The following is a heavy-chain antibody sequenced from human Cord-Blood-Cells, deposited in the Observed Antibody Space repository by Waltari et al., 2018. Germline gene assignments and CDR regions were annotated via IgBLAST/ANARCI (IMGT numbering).Heavy chain of an antibody. CDR1: GGSFSGYY. J-gene: IGHJ4*02. Sequence: QVQLQQWGAGLLKPSETLSLTCAVYGGSFSGYYWSWIRQPPGKGLEWMGEINHSGSTNYNPSLKSRVTISVDTSKNQFSLKLSSVTAADTAVYYCARGSPSYCSSTSCYGGLFDYWGQGTLVTVSS. CDR2: INHSGST. V-gene: IGHV4-34*01. CDR3: ARGSPSYCSSTSCYGGLFDY. D-gene: IGHD2-2*01.